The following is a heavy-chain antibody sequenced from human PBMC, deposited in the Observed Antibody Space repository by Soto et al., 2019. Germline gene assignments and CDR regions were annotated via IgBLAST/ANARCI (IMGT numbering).Heavy chain of an antibody. CDR2: IYARGDT. CDR3: AGIGEEVYYGMDV. CDR1: GGSMSSYY. Sequence: SETLSLTCTVSGGSMSSYYWNWVWQPAGRGLEWIGRIYARGDTNYNPSLKSRVTMFVDRSTNEFSLRLTSVTAADTAVYYCAGIGEEVYYGMDVWGQGTTVTVSS. V-gene: IGHV4-4*07. D-gene: IGHD1-26*01. J-gene: IGHJ6*02.